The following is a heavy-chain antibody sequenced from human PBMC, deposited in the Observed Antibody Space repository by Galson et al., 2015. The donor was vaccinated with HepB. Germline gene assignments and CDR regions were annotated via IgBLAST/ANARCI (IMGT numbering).Heavy chain of an antibody. V-gene: IGHV1-18*04. CDR2: ISAYNGNT. CDR1: GYTFTSYG. J-gene: IGHJ2*01. Sequence: SVKVSCEASGYTFTSYGISWVRQAPGQGLEWMGWISAYNGNTNYAQKLQGRVTMTTDTPTSTAYMELRSLRSDDTAVYYRARDKTSFTEYFDLWGRGTLVTVSS. D-gene: IGHD2-8*02. CDR3: ARDKTSFTEYFDL.